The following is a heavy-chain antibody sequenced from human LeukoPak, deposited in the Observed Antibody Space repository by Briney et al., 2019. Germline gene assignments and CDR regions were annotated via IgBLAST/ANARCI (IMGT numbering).Heavy chain of an antibody. CDR1: GYTFTGYY. Sequence: GRSLRLSCAASGYTFTGYYMHWVRQAPGQGLEWMGWINPNSGGTNYAQKFQGWVTMTRDTSISTAYMELSRLRSDDTAVYYCARGDIVATISYYYYYYGMDVWGQGTTVTVSS. V-gene: IGHV1-2*04. CDR3: ARGDIVATISYYYYYYGMDV. J-gene: IGHJ6*02. D-gene: IGHD5-12*01. CDR2: INPNSGGT.